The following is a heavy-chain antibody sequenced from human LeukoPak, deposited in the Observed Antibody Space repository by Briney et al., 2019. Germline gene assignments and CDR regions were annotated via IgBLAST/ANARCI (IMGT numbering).Heavy chain of an antibody. Sequence: SETLSLTCTVSGGSISSGGYYWSWIRQPPGKGLEWIGYIYHSGSTYYNPSLKSRVTISVDRSKNQFPLKLSSVTAADTAVYYCAREVPIFGVVPPDYMDVWGKGTTVTVSS. J-gene: IGHJ6*03. D-gene: IGHD3-3*01. CDR2: IYHSGST. CDR1: GGSISSGGYY. V-gene: IGHV4-30-2*01. CDR3: AREVPIFGVVPPDYMDV.